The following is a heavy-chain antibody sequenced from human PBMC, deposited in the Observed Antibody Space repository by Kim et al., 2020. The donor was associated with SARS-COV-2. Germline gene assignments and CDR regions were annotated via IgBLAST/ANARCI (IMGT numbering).Heavy chain of an antibody. J-gene: IGHJ4*02. V-gene: IGHV3-7*01. Sequence: GGSLRLSCAASRFTFSGYWMNWVRQAPGKGLEWVANINEDGSKISYVDSVKGRFTISRDNAKKSLYLQMNSLRAEDTAVYYCAPGIAAIAPGLASWGQGTLVTVSS. CDR2: INEDGSKI. CDR3: APGIAAIAPGLAS. CDR1: RFTFSGYW. D-gene: IGHD6-13*01.